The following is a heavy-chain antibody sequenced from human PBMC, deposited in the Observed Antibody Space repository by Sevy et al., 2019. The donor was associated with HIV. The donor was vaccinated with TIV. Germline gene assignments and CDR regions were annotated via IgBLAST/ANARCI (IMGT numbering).Heavy chain of an antibody. V-gene: IGHV3-23*01. CDR2: ISGSGGST. CDR1: GSTVNPYA. CDR3: AKDSLTYYYGSGPDL. J-gene: IGHJ5*02. D-gene: IGHD3-10*01. Sequence: GGSLRLSCIASGSTVNPYAMSWVRQAPGKGLEWVSAISGSGGSTYYADSVKGRFTISRDNSKNTLYLQMNSLRAEDTAVYYCAKDSLTYYYGSGPDLWGQGTLVTVSS.